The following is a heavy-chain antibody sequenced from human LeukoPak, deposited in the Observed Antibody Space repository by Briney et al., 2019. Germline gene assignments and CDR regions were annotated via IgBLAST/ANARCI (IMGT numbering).Heavy chain of an antibody. CDR3: ARPGNYDSSGYLDAFDI. CDR2: IIPIFGTA. CDR1: GGTFSSYA. D-gene: IGHD3-22*01. J-gene: IGHJ3*02. V-gene: IGHV1-69*13. Sequence: SVKVSCKASGGTFSSYAISWVRQAPGQGLEWMGGIIPIFGTANYAQKFQGRVTITADESTSTAYMELSSLRSEDTAVYYCARPGNYDSSGYLDAFDIWGQGTMVTVSS.